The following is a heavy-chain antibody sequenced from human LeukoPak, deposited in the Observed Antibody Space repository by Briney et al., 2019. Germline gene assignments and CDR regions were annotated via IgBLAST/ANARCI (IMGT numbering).Heavy chain of an antibody. V-gene: IGHV3-7*01. J-gene: IGHJ4*02. D-gene: IGHD3/OR15-3a*01. CDR1: GFTFSYYW. CDR2: INQDGSQT. Sequence: PGGSLRLSCVVSGFTFSYYWMGWVRQAPGKGLEWVANINQDGSQTYYVDSVKGRFTISRDNAKNSLYLQMNSLRAEDRAVYYCARHGDWNFDYWGQGTLVTVSS. CDR3: ARHGDWNFDY.